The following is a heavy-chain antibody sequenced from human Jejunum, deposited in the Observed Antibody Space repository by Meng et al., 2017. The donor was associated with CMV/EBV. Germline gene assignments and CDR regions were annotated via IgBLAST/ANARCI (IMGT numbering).Heavy chain of an antibody. CDR2: ISYIGITNIAST. J-gene: IGHJ4*02. V-gene: IGHV4-30-4*01. D-gene: IGHD3-10*01. Sequence: QVQLQESGPGLLQPSQTLSLSCTVSGGSVSSSEYYWSWVRQSPGKGLEWIGYISYIGITNIASTNYNPSLKDRLTMSVDKSTNQISLMLKSVTAADTAVYYCARGGYGSGSSYPRPFDYWGPGILVTVSS. CDR1: GGSVSSSEYY. CDR3: ARGGYGSGSSYPRPFDY.